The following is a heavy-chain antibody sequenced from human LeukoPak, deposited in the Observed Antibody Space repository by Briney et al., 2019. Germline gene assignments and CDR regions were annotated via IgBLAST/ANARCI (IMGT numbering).Heavy chain of an antibody. CDR2: INAGSGNT. D-gene: IGHD2-2*01. CDR1: GYTFTSYA. J-gene: IGHJ3*02. CDR3: ARVKFSNDAFDI. Sequence: ASVKVSCKASGYTFTSYAMHWVRQAPGQRLEWMGWINAGSGNTKYSQKFQGRVTITRDTSASTAYMELSSLRSEDTVVYYCARVKFSNDAFDIWGQGTMVTVSS. V-gene: IGHV1-3*01.